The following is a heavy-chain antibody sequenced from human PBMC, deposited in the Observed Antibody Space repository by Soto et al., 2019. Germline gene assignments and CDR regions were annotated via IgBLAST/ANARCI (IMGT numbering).Heavy chain of an antibody. CDR1: GFTFSSYA. J-gene: IGHJ5*02. Sequence: EVQLVESGGGLVQPGGSLRLSCAASGFTFSSYAMHWVRQAPGKGLEYVSAISSNGGSTYYANSVKGRFTIYRDNSKNTLYLQMGSLRAEDMAVYYCAAQYCSGGSCYDNWFDPWGQGTLVTVSS. V-gene: IGHV3-64*01. CDR2: ISSNGGST. CDR3: AAQYCSGGSCYDNWFDP. D-gene: IGHD2-15*01.